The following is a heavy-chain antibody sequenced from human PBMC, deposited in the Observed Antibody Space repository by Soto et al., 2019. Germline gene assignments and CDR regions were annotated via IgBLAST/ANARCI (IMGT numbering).Heavy chain of an antibody. CDR3: AKDIRASSGWNYYYYGLDV. D-gene: IGHD6-19*01. V-gene: IGHV3-23*01. CDR2: ISGSGGKT. J-gene: IGHJ6*02. Sequence: GVSLTLSRAPGHFRIARYALTSVHEASGKGLEWVSAISGSGGKTYYADSVKGRFTISRDNSKNTLYLQMDSLRVEDTAVYYCAKDIRASSGWNYYYYGLDVWGQGT. CDR1: HFRIARYA.